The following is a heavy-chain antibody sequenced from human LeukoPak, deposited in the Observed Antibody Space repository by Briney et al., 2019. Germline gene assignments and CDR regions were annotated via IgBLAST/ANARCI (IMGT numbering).Heavy chain of an antibody. CDR3: ARVYYYDSSGYYGGSFDY. CDR1: GFTFSSYW. Sequence: GRSLRLSCAASGFTFSSYWMHWVRQAPGKGLVWVSRINSDGSSTSYADSVKGRFTISRDNAKNTLYLQMNSLRAEDTAVYYCARVYYYDSSGYYGGSFDYWGRGTLVTVSS. V-gene: IGHV3-74*01. CDR2: INSDGSST. D-gene: IGHD3-22*01. J-gene: IGHJ4*02.